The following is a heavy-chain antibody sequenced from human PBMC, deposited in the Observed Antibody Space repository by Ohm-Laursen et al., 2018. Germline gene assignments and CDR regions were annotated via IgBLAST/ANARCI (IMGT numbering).Heavy chain of an antibody. CDR1: GFSLSTSGVG. CDR3: GHVDTTMAPHGMDV. D-gene: IGHD5-18*01. V-gene: IGHV2-5*01. J-gene: IGHJ6*02. CDR2: IYWNDDK. Sequence: PTQTLTLTCTFSGFSLSTSGVGVGWIRQPPGKALECLALIYWNDDKRYRPSLKSRLTITKDTSKNQVVLTMTNMDPVDTGTYYCGHVDTTMAPHGMDVWGQGTTVTVSS.